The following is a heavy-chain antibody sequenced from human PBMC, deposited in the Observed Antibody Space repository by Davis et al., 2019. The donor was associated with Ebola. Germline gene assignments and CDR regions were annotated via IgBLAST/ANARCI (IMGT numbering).Heavy chain of an antibody. D-gene: IGHD1-26*01. CDR3: PLHSGRYMNWFDP. CDR1: RFTFSSYA. Sequence: GGSLRLSCAASRFTFSSYAMSWVRHAPGNGLDWVSDISGSGGSTYYADSVKCRFTISRDNSKNTLYLQMNSLRDDDTAVYYCPLHSGRYMNWFDPWGQGTLVTVSS. V-gene: IGHV3-23*01. CDR2: ISGSGGST. J-gene: IGHJ5*02.